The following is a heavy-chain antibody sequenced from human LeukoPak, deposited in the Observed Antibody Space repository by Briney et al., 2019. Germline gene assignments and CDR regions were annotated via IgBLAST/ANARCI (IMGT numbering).Heavy chain of an antibody. CDR2: INPNSGGT. Sequence: ASVKVSCKASGYTFTGYYMHWVRQAPGQGLEWMGWINPNSGGTNYAQKFQGRVTMTRDTSISTAYMELSRLRSDDTAVYYCARGGEGWSLLETNDYWGQGTLVTVSS. CDR3: ARGGEGWSLLETNDY. J-gene: IGHJ4*02. CDR1: GYTFTGYY. V-gene: IGHV1-2*02. D-gene: IGHD3-16*01.